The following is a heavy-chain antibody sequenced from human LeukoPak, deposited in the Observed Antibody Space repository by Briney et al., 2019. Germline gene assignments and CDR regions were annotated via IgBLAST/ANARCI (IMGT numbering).Heavy chain of an antibody. J-gene: IGHJ4*02. V-gene: IGHV1-46*01. Sequence: ASVTVSCTASGYTFTSYYMHWVRQAPGQGLEWMGIINPSGGSTSYAQKFQGRVTMTRDTSTSTVYMELSSLRSEDTAVYYCARDPVYCGGDCSPFDYWGQGTLVTVSS. D-gene: IGHD2-21*02. CDR2: INPSGGST. CDR3: ARDPVYCGGDCSPFDY. CDR1: GYTFTSYY.